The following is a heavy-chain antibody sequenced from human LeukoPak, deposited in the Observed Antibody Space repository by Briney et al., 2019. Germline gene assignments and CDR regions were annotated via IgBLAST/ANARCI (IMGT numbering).Heavy chain of an antibody. CDR3: ARAVRGPDYTWFDP. J-gene: IGHJ5*02. CDR1: GGSISSYY. CDR2: IYYSGST. Sequence: SETLSLTCTVFGGSISSYYWSWIRQPPGKGLEWIGYIYYSGSTNYNPSLKSRVTISVDTSKNQFSLKLSSVTAADTAVYYCARAVRGPDYTWFDPWGQGTLVTVSS. V-gene: IGHV4-59*01. D-gene: IGHD2-21*02.